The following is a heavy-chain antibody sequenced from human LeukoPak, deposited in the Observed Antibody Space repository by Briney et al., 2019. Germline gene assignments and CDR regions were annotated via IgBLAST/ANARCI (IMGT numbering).Heavy chain of an antibody. CDR3: ARGHKYSGSLD. CDR1: GFTVSSNY. Sequence: PGGSLRLSCAASGFTVSSNYMSWVRQAPGKGLEWVSVIYSGGSTYYADSVKGRFTIPRDNSKNTLYLQMNSLRAEDTAVYYCARGHKYSGSLDWGQGTLVTVSS. V-gene: IGHV3-66*01. D-gene: IGHD1-26*01. CDR2: IYSGGST. J-gene: IGHJ4*02.